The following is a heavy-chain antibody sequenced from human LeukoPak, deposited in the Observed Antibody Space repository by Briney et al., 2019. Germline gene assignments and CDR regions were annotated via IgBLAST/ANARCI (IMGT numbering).Heavy chain of an antibody. CDR1: GFTFSNFA. J-gene: IGHJ4*02. CDR3: ARIGAGSSRDY. CDR2: ILGSSST. V-gene: IGHV3-21*01. D-gene: IGHD6-13*01. Sequence: GGSLRLSCAASGFTFSNFAMTWVRQAPGKGLEWVSSILGSSSTYYADSLKGRFTISRDNAKNSLYLQMNSLRAEDTAVYYCARIGAGSSRDYWGQGTLVTVSS.